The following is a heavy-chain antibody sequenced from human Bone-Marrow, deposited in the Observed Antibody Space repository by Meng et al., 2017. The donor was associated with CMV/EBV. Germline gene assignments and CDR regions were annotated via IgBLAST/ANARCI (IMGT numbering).Heavy chain of an antibody. J-gene: IGHJ4*02. CDR3: ARGRFMAY. V-gene: IGHV1-8*03. CDR1: GYTFTNYD. Sequence: KVSCKASGYTFTNYDINWVRQATGQGLEWLGWLNPDTANSGYAEKFQGRVTFTRDTSTTTAYMELRSLRSEDTAVYHCARGRFMAYWGQGTLVTVSS. D-gene: IGHD3-3*01. CDR2: LNPDTANS.